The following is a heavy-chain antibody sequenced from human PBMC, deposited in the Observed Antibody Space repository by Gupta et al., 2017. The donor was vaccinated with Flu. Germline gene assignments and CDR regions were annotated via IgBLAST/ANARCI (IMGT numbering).Heavy chain of an antibody. CDR3: AIEGMWVGDYYYGMDV. J-gene: IGHJ6*02. CDR2: IYYSGST. CDR1: GGYISRSSYY. V-gene: IGHV4-39*02. Sequence: QLQLQESGPGLVKPSETLSPTCTVSGGYISRSSYYWGWIRQPPGKGLEWIGSIYYSGSTYYNPSLKSRVTISVDTSKNQFSLKLSSVTAADTAVYYCAIEGMWVGDYYYGMDVWGQGTTVTVSS. D-gene: IGHD1-26*01.